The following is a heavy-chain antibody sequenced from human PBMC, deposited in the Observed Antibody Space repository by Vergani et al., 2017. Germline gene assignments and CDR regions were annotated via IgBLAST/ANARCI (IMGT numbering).Heavy chain of an antibody. CDR2: INHSGST. J-gene: IGHJ6*02. CDR3: AGAYYYGMDV. CDR1: GGSFSGYY. V-gene: IGHV4-34*01. Sequence: QVQLQQWGAGLLKPSETLSLTCAVYGGSFSGYYWSWIRQPPGKGLEWIGEINHSGSTNYNPSLKSRVTISVDTSKNQFSLKLSSVTAADTAVYYCAGAYYYGMDVWGQGTTVTGSS.